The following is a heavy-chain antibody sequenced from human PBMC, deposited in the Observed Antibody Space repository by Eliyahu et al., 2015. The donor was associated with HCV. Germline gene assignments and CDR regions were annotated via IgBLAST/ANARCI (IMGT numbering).Heavy chain of an antibody. CDR2: IHYSGST. CDR3: ASGGGGIAVAGTGGWFDP. J-gene: IGHJ5*02. D-gene: IGHD6-19*01. V-gene: IGHV4-59*01. CDR1: GGSITTYX. Sequence: QVQLQESGPGLVKSSETLSLTCSVSGGSITTYXWSWSRQPPGKGLEWIGYIHYSGSTNYNPSLKSRVTMSVDTSKNQFSLKLTSVTAADTAVYYCASGGGGIAVAGTGGWFDPWGQGTLVTVSS.